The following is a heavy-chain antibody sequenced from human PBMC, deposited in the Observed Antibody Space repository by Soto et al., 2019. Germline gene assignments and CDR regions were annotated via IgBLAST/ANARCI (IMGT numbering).Heavy chain of an antibody. CDR1: GFDFRSYE. CDR2: IRANDESI. Sequence: VGSLSLSCVASGFDFRSYEMNWVRQAPGKGLEWVSNIRANDESIYYADSVKGRVSVSRDNAKNSLFLEMNSLRVDDTAVYYCARETLSDAIDIWGQGTMVTVSS. CDR3: ARETLSDAIDI. V-gene: IGHV3-48*03. J-gene: IGHJ3*02.